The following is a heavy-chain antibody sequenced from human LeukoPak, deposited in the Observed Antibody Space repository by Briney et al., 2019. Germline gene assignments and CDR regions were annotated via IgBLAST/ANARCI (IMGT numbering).Heavy chain of an antibody. CDR2: ISSNGGST. Sequence: PGRSLRLSCAASGFTFSSYAMHWVRQAPGKGLEYVSAISSNGGSTYYANSVKGRFTISRDNSKNTLYLQMGSLRAEDMAVYYCAREGAVAGTKNFDYRGQGTLVTVSS. D-gene: IGHD6-19*01. J-gene: IGHJ4*02. CDR3: AREGAVAGTKNFDY. V-gene: IGHV3-64*01. CDR1: GFTFSSYA.